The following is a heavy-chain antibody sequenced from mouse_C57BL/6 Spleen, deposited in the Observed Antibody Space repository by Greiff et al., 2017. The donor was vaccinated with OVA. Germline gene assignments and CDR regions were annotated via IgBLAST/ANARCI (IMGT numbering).Heavy chain of an antibody. J-gene: IGHJ3*01. CDR2: ISYDGSN. CDR1: GYSITSGYY. V-gene: IGHV3-6*01. Sequence: ESGPGLVKPSQSLSLTCSVTGYSITSGYYWNWIRQFPGNKLEWMRYISYDGSNNYNPSLKNRISITRDTSKNQFFLKLNSVTTEDTATYYCARDRDGFAYWGQGTLVTVSA. CDR3: ARDRDGFAY.